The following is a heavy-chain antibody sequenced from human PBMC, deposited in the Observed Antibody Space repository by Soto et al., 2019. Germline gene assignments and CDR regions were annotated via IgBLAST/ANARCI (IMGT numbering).Heavy chain of an antibody. CDR2: IKLSTDGGTT. CDR3: TTGSVEGV. D-gene: IGHD2-15*01. J-gene: IGHJ6*02. V-gene: IGHV3-15*07. CDR1: GFIFSKAW. Sequence: EEQLVESGGGLVKPGGSLRLSCAASGFIFSKAWMNWVRQAPGKGLEWVGRIKLSTDGGTTDYAAPVKGRFTISRDDSKNNLYLQMNSLKPEDTALYYCTTGSVEGVWGRGTTVTVSS.